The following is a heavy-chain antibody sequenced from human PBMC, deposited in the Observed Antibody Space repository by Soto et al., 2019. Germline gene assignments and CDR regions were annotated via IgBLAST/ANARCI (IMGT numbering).Heavy chain of an antibody. CDR1: GFTISSHA. CDR3: TKSRRGILMVYGFGGMDV. CDR2: ISGSGDGT. Sequence: PGGSLRLSCAASGFTISSHAMSWVRQAPGKGLEWVSSISGSGDGTYYGDSVKGRFTISRDSSSSTLYLEMNNLRGEDTAVYFCTKSRRGILMVYGFGGMDVWVQGTTVTVSS. D-gene: IGHD2-8*01. J-gene: IGHJ6*02. V-gene: IGHV3-23*01.